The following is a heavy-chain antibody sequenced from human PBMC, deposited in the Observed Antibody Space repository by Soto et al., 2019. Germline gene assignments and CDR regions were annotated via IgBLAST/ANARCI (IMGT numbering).Heavy chain of an antibody. Sequence: QVQLVESGGGVVQPGGSLRLSCSGSGFTFNTHSIHWVRQVPGKGLEWVAVISYDERTKFYADSVKGRFTISRDNSENSGYLQMNFPRPDDTAVYYCAKEWQYYSSSGLWYFDLWGRGALVTVSS. CDR3: AKEWQYYSSSGLWYFDL. J-gene: IGHJ2*01. CDR1: GFTFNTHS. D-gene: IGHD6-6*01. V-gene: IGHV3-30-3*02. CDR2: ISYDERTK.